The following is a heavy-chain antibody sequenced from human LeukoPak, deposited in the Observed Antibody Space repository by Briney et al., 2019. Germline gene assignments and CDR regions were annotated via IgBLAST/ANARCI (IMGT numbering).Heavy chain of an antibody. CDR1: GFSLSTSGVG. V-gene: IGHV2-5*02. J-gene: IGHJ4*02. Sequence: SGPTLVNPTQTLTLTCTFSGFSLSTSGVGVGWIRQPPGKALEWLALIYWDDDKRYSPSLKSRLTITKDTSKTQVVLTMTNMDPVDTATYYCAHMGSDEYGYEGYYFDYWGQGTLVTVSS. D-gene: IGHD5-12*01. CDR2: IYWDDDK. CDR3: AHMGSDEYGYEGYYFDY.